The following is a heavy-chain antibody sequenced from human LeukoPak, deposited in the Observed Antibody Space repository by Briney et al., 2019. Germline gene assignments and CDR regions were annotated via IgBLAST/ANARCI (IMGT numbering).Heavy chain of an antibody. Sequence: ASVKVSCKASGGTFSSYAISGVRQAPGQGLEWMGGIISIFGTANYAQKFQGRVTITADKSTSTAYMELSSLRSEDTAVYYCARLPSLTGPFDYWGQGTLVTVSS. CDR2: IISIFGTA. J-gene: IGHJ4*02. CDR1: GGTFSSYA. D-gene: IGHD3-9*01. CDR3: ARLPSLTGPFDY. V-gene: IGHV1-69*06.